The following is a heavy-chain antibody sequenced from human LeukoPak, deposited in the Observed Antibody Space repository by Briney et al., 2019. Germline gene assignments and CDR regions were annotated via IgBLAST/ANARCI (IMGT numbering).Heavy chain of an antibody. CDR2: TNPSGGST. CDR3: ARDGCSGGSCYPSGFDY. V-gene: IGHV1-46*01. J-gene: IGHJ4*02. D-gene: IGHD2-15*01. CDR1: GYTFTSYN. Sequence: GASVKVSCKAPGYTFTSYNMYWVRQAPGQGLGWMGITNPSGGSTSYAQKFQGRVTMTRDMSTSTVYMELRSLRSEYTAVYYCARDGCSGGSCYPSGFDYWGQGTLVTVSS.